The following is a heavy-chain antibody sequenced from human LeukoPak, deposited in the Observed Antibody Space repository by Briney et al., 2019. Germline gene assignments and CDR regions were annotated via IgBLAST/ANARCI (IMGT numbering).Heavy chain of an antibody. Sequence: SETLSLTCSVSGYSISNAYYWGWIRQPPGKGLEWIGSLYHSGSTNYDPSLKSRVTISVDTSKSQFSLKLSSVTAADTAVYYCARRYSSSWYFGHNVFDYWGQGTLVTVSS. CDR1: GYSISNAYY. D-gene: IGHD6-13*01. V-gene: IGHV4-38-2*02. CDR2: LYHSGST. J-gene: IGHJ4*02. CDR3: ARRYSSSWYFGHNVFDY.